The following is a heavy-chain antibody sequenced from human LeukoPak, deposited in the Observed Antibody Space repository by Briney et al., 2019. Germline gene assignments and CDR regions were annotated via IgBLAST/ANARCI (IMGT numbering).Heavy chain of an antibody. D-gene: IGHD2-2*01. J-gene: IGHJ4*02. CDR1: GYTFTDYY. CDR3: ARANALHCSSTSCLFDY. CDR2: INPNSGGT. Sequence: ASVKVSSKASGYTFTDYYMHWVRQAPGQGLEWMGWINPNSGGTYSAQKFQGWVTMTRDTSISTAYMELSRLTSDDTAVYYCARANALHCSSTSCLFDYWGQGTLVTVSS. V-gene: IGHV1-2*04.